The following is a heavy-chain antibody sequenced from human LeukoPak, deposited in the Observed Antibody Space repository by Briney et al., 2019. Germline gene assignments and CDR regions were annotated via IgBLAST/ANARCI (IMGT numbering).Heavy chain of an antibody. CDR2: IYSGGST. J-gene: IGHJ4*02. CDR3: ARYITRHYYDSSGYYHYFDY. CDR1: GFTVSSNY. D-gene: IGHD3-22*01. Sequence: GGSLGLSCAASGFTVSSNYMSWVRQAPGKGLEWVSVIYSGGSTYYADSVKGRFTISRDNCKNTLYLQMNSLRAEDTAVYYCARYITRHYYDSSGYYHYFDYWGQGTLVTVSS. V-gene: IGHV3-53*01.